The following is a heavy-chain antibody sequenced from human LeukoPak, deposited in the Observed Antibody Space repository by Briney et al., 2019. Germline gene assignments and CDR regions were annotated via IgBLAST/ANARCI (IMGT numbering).Heavy chain of an antibody. V-gene: IGHV1-18*01. Sequence: GASVKVSCKASGYTLTTYGITWVRQAPGQGLEWMGRISAYNGNTNYTQKLQGRVTMTRDTSTSTVYMELSSLRSEDTAVYYCARTKGTYYYDSSGYYPDWGQGTLVTVSS. J-gene: IGHJ4*02. D-gene: IGHD3-22*01. CDR2: ISAYNGNT. CDR1: GYTLTTYG. CDR3: ARTKGTYYYDSSGYYPD.